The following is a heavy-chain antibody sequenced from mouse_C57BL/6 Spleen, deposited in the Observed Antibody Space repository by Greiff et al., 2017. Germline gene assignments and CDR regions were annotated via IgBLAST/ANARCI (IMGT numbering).Heavy chain of an antibody. V-gene: IGHV1-69*01. CDR1: GYTFTSYW. Sequence: VKLQQPGAELVMPGASVKLSCKASGYTFTSYWMHWVKQRPGQGLEWIGEIDPSDSYTNYNQKFKGKSTLTVDKSSSTAYMQLSSLTSEDSAVYYCAPSYYGSMDYWGQGTSVTVSS. D-gene: IGHD1-1*01. J-gene: IGHJ4*01. CDR2: IDPSDSYT. CDR3: APSYYGSMDY.